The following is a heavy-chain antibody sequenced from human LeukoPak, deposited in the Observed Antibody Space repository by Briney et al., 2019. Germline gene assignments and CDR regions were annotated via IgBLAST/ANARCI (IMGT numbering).Heavy chain of an antibody. D-gene: IGHD3-10*01. CDR1: GGSISSYY. Sequence: SETLSLTCTVSGGSISSYYWSWIRQPAGKGLEWIGRIYTSGSTNYNPSLKSRVTMSVDTSKNQSSLKLSSVTAADTAVYYCARGCSGAIWFGELSPWGQGTLVTVSS. V-gene: IGHV4-4*07. J-gene: IGHJ5*02. CDR3: ARGCSGAIWFGELSP. CDR2: IYTSGST.